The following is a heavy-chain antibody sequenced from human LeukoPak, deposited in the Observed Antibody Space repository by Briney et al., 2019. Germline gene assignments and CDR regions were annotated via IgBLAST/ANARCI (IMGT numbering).Heavy chain of an antibody. CDR2: ISGSGGST. D-gene: IGHD6-6*01. CDR3: AKDPVGEYSSSTFDY. V-gene: IGHV3-23*01. Sequence: GGSLRLSCAASGFTFNTYAMTWVRQAPGKGLEWVSAISGSGGSTYYADSVKGRFTISRDNSKNTLYLQMNSLRAEDTAVYYCAKDPVGEYSSSTFDYWGQGTLVTVSS. J-gene: IGHJ4*02. CDR1: GFTFNTYA.